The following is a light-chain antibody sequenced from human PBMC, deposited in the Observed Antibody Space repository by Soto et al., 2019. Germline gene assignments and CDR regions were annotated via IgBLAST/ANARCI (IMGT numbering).Light chain of an antibody. CDR3: QQDGRSPLT. Sequence: EIVLTQSPGTLSLSPGERAALSCRASQRVSSSYLAWYQQKPGQAPRLLIYGASSRATGIPDTFSGSGSGTNFTLTISRLEPEDFAVYYCQQDGRSPLTFGGGTPGESK. CDR2: GAS. J-gene: IGKJ4*01. V-gene: IGKV3-20*01. CDR1: QRVSSSY.